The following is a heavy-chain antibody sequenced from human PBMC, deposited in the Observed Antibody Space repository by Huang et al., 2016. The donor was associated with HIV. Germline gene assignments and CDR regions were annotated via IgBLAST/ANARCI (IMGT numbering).Heavy chain of an antibody. CDR1: GYTFTDSN. CDR2: SNPKRGGT. Sequence: QVQLVQSGAEVKNPGASVRVSCKASGYTFTDSNLHWVRQAPGQGLEWMGWSNPKRGGTSEAQRFQGRITMTRDTTISTVHMDLRRIQSDDTAVYFCARDWSFGSSTSPADWGQGTLVTVSS. J-gene: IGHJ4*02. V-gene: IGHV1-2*02. D-gene: IGHD6-6*01. CDR3: ARDWSFGSSTSPAD.